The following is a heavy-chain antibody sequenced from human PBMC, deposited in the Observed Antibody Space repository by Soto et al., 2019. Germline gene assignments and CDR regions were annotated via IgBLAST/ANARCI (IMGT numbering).Heavy chain of an antibody. J-gene: IGHJ4*02. CDR1: GDTIRSYY. CDR2: IYFTGST. D-gene: IGHD2-2*02. V-gene: IGHV4-59*01. Sequence: PSETLSLTCTVSGDTIRSYYSSWIRQPPGKGLEWVGYIYFTGSTNYNPSLKSRVSISVDTCKNEFSLKLSSVTAADTAVYYCARGSCSSASCYKGDYWGQGTLVTVSS. CDR3: ARGSCSSASCYKGDY.